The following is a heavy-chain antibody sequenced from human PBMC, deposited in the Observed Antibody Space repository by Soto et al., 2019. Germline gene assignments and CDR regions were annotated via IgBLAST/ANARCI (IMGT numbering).Heavy chain of an antibody. CDR3: ARVPGP. V-gene: IGHV4-30-2*01. CDR1: GVSIISGGYS. Sequence: PSETLPHTCAVSGVSIISGGYSWSWIRQPPGKGLEWIGYIYHSGSTYYNPSLKSRVTISVDRSKNQFSLKLSSVTAADTAVYYCARVPGPWGQGTLVTVSS. D-gene: IGHD7-27*01. J-gene: IGHJ5*02. CDR2: IYHSGST.